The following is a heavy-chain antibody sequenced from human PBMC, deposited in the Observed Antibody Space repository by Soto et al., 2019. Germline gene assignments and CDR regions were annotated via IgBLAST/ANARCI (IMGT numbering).Heavy chain of an antibody. CDR2: IYYSGST. CDR1: GGSISSYY. Sequence: SETLSLTCTVSGGSISSYYWSWIRQPPGKGLEWIGYIYYSGSTNYNPSLKSRVTISVDTSKNQFSLKLSSVTAADTAVYYCARELWFGELTTNYYGMDVWGQGTTVTVSS. V-gene: IGHV4-59*01. CDR3: ARELWFGELTTNYYGMDV. J-gene: IGHJ6*02. D-gene: IGHD3-10*01.